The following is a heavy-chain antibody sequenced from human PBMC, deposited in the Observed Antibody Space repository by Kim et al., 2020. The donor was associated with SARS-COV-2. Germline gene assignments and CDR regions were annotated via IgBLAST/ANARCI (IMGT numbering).Heavy chain of an antibody. CDR1: GFTFSSYS. CDR3: ARGNDSSSSVADY. D-gene: IGHD6-6*01. V-gene: IGHV3-21*01. Sequence: GGSLRLSCAASGFTFSSYSMNWVRQAPGKGLEWVSSISSSSSYIYYADSVKGRFTISRDNAKNSLYLQMNSLRAEDTAVYYCARGNDSSSSVADYWGQGTLVTVSS. J-gene: IGHJ4*02. CDR2: ISSSSSYI.